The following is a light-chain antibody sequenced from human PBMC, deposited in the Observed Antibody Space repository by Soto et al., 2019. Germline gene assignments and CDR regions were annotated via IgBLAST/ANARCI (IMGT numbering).Light chain of an antibody. Sequence: DIQMTQSPSTLSGSVGDRVTITCRASQTISSWLAWYQQKPGKAPKLLIYDASNRATGIPARFSASGSGTDFTLTISSLEPEDFAVYYCQHRNNWPLTFGGGTTVEIK. CDR3: QHRNNWPLT. J-gene: IGKJ4*01. CDR2: DAS. CDR1: QTISSW. V-gene: IGKV1-5*01.